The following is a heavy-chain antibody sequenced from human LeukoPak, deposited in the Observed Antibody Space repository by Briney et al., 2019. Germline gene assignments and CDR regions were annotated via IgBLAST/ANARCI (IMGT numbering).Heavy chain of an antibody. CDR1: GGSISSYY. J-gene: IGHJ4*02. V-gene: IGHV4-59*08. CDR3: ARVGAAKRDFDS. Sequence: PSETLSLTCTVSGGSISSYYCSWIRQPPGKGLEWIGYIYYSGSTNYNPSLKSRVTISVDTSKNHFSLRLSSVTAADTAVYYCARVGAAKRDFDSWGQGILVTVSS. CDR2: IYYSGST. D-gene: IGHD1-26*01.